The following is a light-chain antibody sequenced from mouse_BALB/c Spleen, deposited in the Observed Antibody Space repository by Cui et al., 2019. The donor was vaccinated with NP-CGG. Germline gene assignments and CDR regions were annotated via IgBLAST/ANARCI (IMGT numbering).Light chain of an antibody. CDR1: TGAFTTGNY. V-gene: IGLV1*01. J-gene: IGLJ1*01. Sequence: QAVVTQESALTTSPGETVTLTCRTSTGAFTTGNYPNGAQEKPDHLFTGLIGGTNNRAPGVPARFSGSLFVDKAALTLTGAQSEDETLYFCALWYSNHWVFGGGTKLTVL. CDR2: GTN. CDR3: ALWYSNHWV.